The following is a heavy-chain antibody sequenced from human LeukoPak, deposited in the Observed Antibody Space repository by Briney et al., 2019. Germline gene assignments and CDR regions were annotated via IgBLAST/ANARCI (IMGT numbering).Heavy chain of an antibody. Sequence: GGSLRLSCAASGFTVSSNYMSWVRQAPGKGLEWVSVIYSGGSTYYADSVKGRFTISRDNSKNTLYLQMNSLRAEDTAVYYCARDRRYYYDKAFDIWGQGTMVTVSS. CDR1: GFTVSSNY. D-gene: IGHD3-22*01. CDR3: ARDRRYYYDKAFDI. CDR2: IYSGGST. V-gene: IGHV3-53*05. J-gene: IGHJ3*02.